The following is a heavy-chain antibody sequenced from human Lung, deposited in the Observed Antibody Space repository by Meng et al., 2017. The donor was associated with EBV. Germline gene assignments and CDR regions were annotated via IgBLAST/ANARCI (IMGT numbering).Heavy chain of an antibody. CDR2: IYWDDDK. J-gene: IGHJ5*02. D-gene: IGHD2-2*01. V-gene: IGHV2-5*02. CDR3: ALFTRSWFDP. CDR1: GFTLSTSEVV. Sequence: QITLNAAGPTLVKTTPTLTLTCTFSGFTLSTSEVVVGWILQPPGKALEWLAVIYWDDDKRYSPSLKSRLTITKDTSKNQVVLTLTNMDPVDTATYYCALFTRSWFDPWGQGTLVTVSS.